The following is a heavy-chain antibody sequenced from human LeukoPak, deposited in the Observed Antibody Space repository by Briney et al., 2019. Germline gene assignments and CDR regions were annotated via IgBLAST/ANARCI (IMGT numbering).Heavy chain of an antibody. CDR1: GGSISSYY. CDR3: ARGVRREYFDY. V-gene: IGHV4-59*01. D-gene: IGHD1-26*01. Sequence: SETLSLTCTVSGGSISSYYCCWSRQPPPKGLEWIGYSYYSGSTNYNHSLNIRVTISVDTSKNQFSLKLSSVTAADTAVYYCARGVRREYFDYWGQGTLVTVSS. CDR2: SYYSGST. J-gene: IGHJ4*02.